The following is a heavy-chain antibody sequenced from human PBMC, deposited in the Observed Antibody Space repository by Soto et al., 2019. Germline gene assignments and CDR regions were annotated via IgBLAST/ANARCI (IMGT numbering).Heavy chain of an antibody. J-gene: IGHJ4*02. CDR2: FSADNGNT. CDR3: ARGVGASYYFDY. CDR1: GYTFTSYG. Sequence: QVQLVQSGAEVKKPGASVKVSCQASGYTFTSYGISRVRQAPGQGLEWMGWFSADNGNTIYAQMLQGRVTMTTDTTTSTAYMELRSLISDDTAVYYCARGVGASYYFDYWGQGNLVTVSS. D-gene: IGHD1-26*01. V-gene: IGHV1-18*01.